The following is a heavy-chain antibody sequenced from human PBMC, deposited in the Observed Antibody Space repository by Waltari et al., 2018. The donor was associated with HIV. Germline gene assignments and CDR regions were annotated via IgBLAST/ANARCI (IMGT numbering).Heavy chain of an antibody. D-gene: IGHD6-19*01. Sequence: QVQLVQSGAEVKKPGASVKVSCKASGYTFTGYYMHWVRQAPGQGLEWMGWINPKSDGTNYAQKFQGRVTMTRDTSTSTAYMELSRLRSDDTALYYCARDRIAVTGSYFYGMDVCGQGTTVTVSS. J-gene: IGHJ6*02. CDR1: GYTFTGYY. CDR3: ARDRIAVTGSYFYGMDV. CDR2: INPKSDGT. V-gene: IGHV1-2*02.